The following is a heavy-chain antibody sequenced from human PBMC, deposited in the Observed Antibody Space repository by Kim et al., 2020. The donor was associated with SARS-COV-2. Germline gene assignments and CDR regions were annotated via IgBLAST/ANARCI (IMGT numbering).Heavy chain of an antibody. Sequence: SETLSLTCTVSGGSISSSSYYWGWIRQPPGKGLEWIGSIYYSGSTYYNPSLKSRVTISVDTSKNQFSLKLSSVTAADTAVYYCASLVYFTSYYDFWSGYYQNWFDPWGQGTLVTVSS. V-gene: IGHV4-39*01. CDR2: IYYSGST. J-gene: IGHJ5*02. D-gene: IGHD3-3*01. CDR1: GGSISSSSYY. CDR3: ASLVYFTSYYDFWSGYYQNWFDP.